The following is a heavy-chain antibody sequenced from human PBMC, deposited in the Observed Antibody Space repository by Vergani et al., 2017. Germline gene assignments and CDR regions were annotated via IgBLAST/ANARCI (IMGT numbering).Heavy chain of an antibody. CDR3: ARGVVRGVIRRQNWFDP. V-gene: IGHV4-34*01. J-gene: IGHJ5*02. CDR1: GGSFSGYH. Sequence: QVQLQQWGAGLLKPSETLSLTCAVYGGSFSGYHWSWFRQPPGKGLEWIGEINHSGSTNYNPSLKSRVTISVDTSKNHISLKLSSVTAADTAVYYCARGVVRGVIRRQNWFDPWGQGTLVTVSS. D-gene: IGHD3-10*01. CDR2: INHSGST.